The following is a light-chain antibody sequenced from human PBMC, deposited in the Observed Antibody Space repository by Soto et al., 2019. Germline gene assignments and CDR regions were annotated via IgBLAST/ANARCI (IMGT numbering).Light chain of an antibody. CDR1: SSDVGGHNY. CDR3: SSYAGSSNLV. CDR2: EVS. Sequence: QYALTQPPSASGSPGQSVTISCTGTSSDVGGHNYVSWYQQHPGKAPKLLIYEVSKRPSGVPDRFSGSKSGNTASLTVSGLQADDEADYYCSSYAGSSNLVFGGGTKVTVL. J-gene: IGLJ2*01. V-gene: IGLV2-8*01.